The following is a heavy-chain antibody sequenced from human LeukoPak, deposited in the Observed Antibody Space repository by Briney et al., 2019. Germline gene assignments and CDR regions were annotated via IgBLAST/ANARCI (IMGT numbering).Heavy chain of an antibody. CDR2: IYYSGST. J-gene: IGHJ4*02. CDR1: GGSISSSSYY. D-gene: IGHD3-22*01. V-gene: IGHV4-61*05. CDR3: ARGGDYDSSGRYDY. Sequence: SETLSLTCTVSGGSISSSSYYWGWIRQPPGKGLEWIGYIYYSGSTNYNPSLKSRVTISVDTSKNQFSLKLSSVTAADTAVHYCARGGDYDSSGRYDYWGQGTLVTVSS.